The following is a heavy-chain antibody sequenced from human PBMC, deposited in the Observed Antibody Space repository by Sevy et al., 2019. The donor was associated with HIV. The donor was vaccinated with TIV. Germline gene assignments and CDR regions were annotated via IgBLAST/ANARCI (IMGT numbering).Heavy chain of an antibody. CDR2: IKQDGSEK. D-gene: IGHD3-22*01. V-gene: IGHV3-7*01. J-gene: IGHJ6*02. Sequence: GGSLRLSCAASGFTISRYWMSWVRQAPGKGLEWVANIKQDGSEKYYVDSVKGRFTISRDNAKNSLYLQMISLRAEDTAVYYCAGWLLTSHGMDVWGQGTTVTVSS. CDR1: GFTISRYW. CDR3: AGWLLTSHGMDV.